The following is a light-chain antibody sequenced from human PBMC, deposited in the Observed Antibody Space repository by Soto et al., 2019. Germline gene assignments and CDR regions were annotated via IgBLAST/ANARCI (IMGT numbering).Light chain of an antibody. J-gene: IGKJ5*01. CDR2: AAS. CDR1: QSIRSY. V-gene: IGKV1-39*01. Sequence: DIQMTQSPSSLSASVGDRVTITCRASQSIRSYLNCYQHKPGIGPTLLIYAASSLQSGVPSRFSGSGSGTDFTLTISSLQPEDFATYYCQQSYSIPPTFGHGTRLEIK. CDR3: QQSYSIPPT.